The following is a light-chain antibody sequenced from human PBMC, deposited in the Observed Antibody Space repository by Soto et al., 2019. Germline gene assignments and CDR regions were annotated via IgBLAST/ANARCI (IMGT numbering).Light chain of an antibody. CDR1: QDISRW. Sequence: DIQMTQAPSSVSASVGDRVTITCRASQDISRWLAWYQQKPVKAPKLLIYAASSLQSGVPSRFSGSGSGTDFTLTISSLQPEDFATYYCQQADSFTTFGPGTKVDI. CDR3: QQADSFTT. CDR2: AAS. V-gene: IGKV1-12*01. J-gene: IGKJ3*01.